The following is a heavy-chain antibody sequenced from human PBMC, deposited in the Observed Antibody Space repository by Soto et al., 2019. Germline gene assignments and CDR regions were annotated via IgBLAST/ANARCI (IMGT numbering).Heavy chain of an antibody. CDR2: IYPGDSDT. Sequence: PGESLKISCKGSGYSFTSHWIGWVRQMPGKGLEWMGIIYPGDSDTRYSPSFQGQVTISADKSISTAYLQWSSLKASDTAMYYCARWPTYDSSGYSSGVDYWGQGTLVTVSS. V-gene: IGHV5-51*01. J-gene: IGHJ4*02. CDR1: GYSFTSHW. CDR3: ARWPTYDSSGYSSGVDY. D-gene: IGHD3-22*01.